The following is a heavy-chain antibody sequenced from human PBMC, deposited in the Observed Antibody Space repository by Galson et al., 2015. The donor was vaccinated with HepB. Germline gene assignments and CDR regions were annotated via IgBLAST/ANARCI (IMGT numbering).Heavy chain of an antibody. CDR3: ARCPSSPRLNLAAAGGFFDY. CDR1: GYSFSNYW. J-gene: IGHJ4*02. V-gene: IGHV5-51*01. Sequence: QSGAEVKKPGESLKISCKGSGYSFSNYWIGWVRQMPGKGLEWMGIIYPGDSDTRYSPSFQGQVTISVDKSISTAYLQWSSLKAPDTAIYYCARCPSSPRLNLAAAGGFFDYWGQGTLVTVSS. D-gene: IGHD6-13*01. CDR2: IYPGDSDT.